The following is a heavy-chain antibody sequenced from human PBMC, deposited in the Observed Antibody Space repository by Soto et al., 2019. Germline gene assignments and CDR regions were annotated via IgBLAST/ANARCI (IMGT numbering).Heavy chain of an antibody. V-gene: IGHV3-30-3*01. J-gene: IGHJ4*02. CDR1: DFTFSTYA. D-gene: IGHD1-26*01. CDR3: ARETSGHQFDS. Sequence: QEQLVESGGGVVQPGRSLRLSCAASDFTFSTYAMHWVRQAPGKGLEWVAFISYDGSKTQHADSVKGRFTISRDNSKNTVYLQMNSLRAEDTAVYYCARETSGHQFDSWGQGTLVTVSS. CDR2: ISYDGSKT.